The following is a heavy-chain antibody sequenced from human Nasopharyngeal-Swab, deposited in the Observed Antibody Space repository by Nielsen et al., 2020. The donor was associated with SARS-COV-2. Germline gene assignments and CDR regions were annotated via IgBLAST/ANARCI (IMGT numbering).Heavy chain of an antibody. D-gene: IGHD1-26*01. Sequence: SLKISCAASGFTFDDYAMHWVRQAPGKGLEWVSGISWNGGSIGYADSVKGRFTISRDNAKNSLYLQMNSLRAEDTALYYCAKTVKWAFDIWGQGTMVTVSS. J-gene: IGHJ3*02. V-gene: IGHV3-9*01. CDR1: GFTFDDYA. CDR3: AKTVKWAFDI. CDR2: ISWNGGSI.